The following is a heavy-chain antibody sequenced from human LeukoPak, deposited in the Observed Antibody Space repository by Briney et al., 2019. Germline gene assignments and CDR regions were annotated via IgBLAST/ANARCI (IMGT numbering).Heavy chain of an antibody. CDR1: GYTFTGYY. V-gene: IGHV1-2*02. J-gene: IGHJ4*02. CDR3: ARELYCSGGSCYSGLFDY. D-gene: IGHD2-15*01. Sequence: GASVKVSCKASGYTFTGYYMHWVRQAAGQGLEWMGWINPNSGGTNYAQKFQGRVTMTRDTSISTAYMELSRLRSDDTAVYYCARELYCSGGSCYSGLFDYWGQGTLVTVSS. CDR2: INPNSGGT.